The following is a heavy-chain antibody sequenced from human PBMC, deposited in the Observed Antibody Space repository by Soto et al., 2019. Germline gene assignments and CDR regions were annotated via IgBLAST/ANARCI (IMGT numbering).Heavy chain of an antibody. J-gene: IGHJ6*02. CDR2: TYTGGET. D-gene: IGHD6-19*01. Sequence: GGSLRLSCAASGLTVSSNYMNWVRQAPGQGLEWVSLTYTGGETTYADSVKGRFTVSRDNSKNTLYLQMSSLRTEDTAVYYCVRMGQWRVPGDFYYGMDVWGQGTSVTVSS. V-gene: IGHV3-53*01. CDR1: GLTVSSNY. CDR3: VRMGQWRVPGDFYYGMDV.